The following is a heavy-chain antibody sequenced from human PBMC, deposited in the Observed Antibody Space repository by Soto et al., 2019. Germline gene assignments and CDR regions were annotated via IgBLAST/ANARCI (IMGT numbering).Heavy chain of an antibody. CDR2: ISGSDDST. CDR3: AKRSSSSTFDY. CDR1: GFTFNSYA. V-gene: IGHV3-23*01. Sequence: EVQLLESGGGLVQPGESLRLSYAAYGFTFNSYAMSWVRQAPGKGLEWVSVISGSDDSTYYADSVKGRFTTSRDNSKNTLYLQMTSLSAEDTAVYYCAKRSSSSTFDYWGQGTLVTVSS. D-gene: IGHD6-6*01. J-gene: IGHJ4*02.